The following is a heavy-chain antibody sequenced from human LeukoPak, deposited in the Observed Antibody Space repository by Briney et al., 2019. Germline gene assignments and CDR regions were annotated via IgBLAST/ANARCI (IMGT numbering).Heavy chain of an antibody. CDR2: IKQDGSEK. Sequence: GGSLRLSCAASGFTFSSYWMSWVRQAPGKGLEWVANIKQDGSEKYYVDSVKGRFTISRDNAKNSLYLQMNSLRAEDTAVYYCAKGGYNYAPGLDYWGQGTLVTVSS. D-gene: IGHD5-18*01. CDR3: AKGGYNYAPGLDY. J-gene: IGHJ4*02. CDR1: GFTFSSYW. V-gene: IGHV3-7*01.